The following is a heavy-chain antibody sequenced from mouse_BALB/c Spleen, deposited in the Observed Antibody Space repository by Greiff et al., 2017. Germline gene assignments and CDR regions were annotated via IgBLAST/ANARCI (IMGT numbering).Heavy chain of an antibody. CDR3: ARDYYWGY. J-gene: IGHJ2*01. D-gene: IGHD1-1*01. CDR1: GFAFSSYD. V-gene: IGHV5-6-5*01. CDR2: ISSGGST. Sequence: EVQLVESGGGLVKPGGSLKLSCAASGFAFSSYDMSWVRQTPEKRLEWVASISSGGSTYYPDSVKGRVTISRVNARNILYLQMSSLRSEDTAMYYCARDYYWGYWGQGTTLTVSS.